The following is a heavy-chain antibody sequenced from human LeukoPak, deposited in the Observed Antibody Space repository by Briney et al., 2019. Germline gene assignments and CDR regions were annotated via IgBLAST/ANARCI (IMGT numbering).Heavy chain of an antibody. CDR1: GGSISSYY. Sequence: PSETLSLTCNVSGGSISSYYWSWIRQPPGKGLEWIGYIYHSGSTNYNPSLKSRVIISVGTSKNQFSLKLNSVTAADTAVYFCARLRSASHPDYYGMDVWGQGTTVTVSS. CDR3: ARLRSASHPDYYGMDV. V-gene: IGHV4-59*08. D-gene: IGHD6-6*01. CDR2: IYHSGST. J-gene: IGHJ6*02.